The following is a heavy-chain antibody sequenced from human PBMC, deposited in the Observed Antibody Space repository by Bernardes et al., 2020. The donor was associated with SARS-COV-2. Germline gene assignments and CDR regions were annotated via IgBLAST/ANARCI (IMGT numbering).Heavy chain of an antibody. D-gene: IGHD6-19*01. J-gene: IGHJ4*02. CDR3: ANEAGYSSGWYVGRYFDY. CDR2: ISGSGGST. V-gene: IGHV3-23*01. CDR1: GFTFSSYA. Sequence: GGSLRLSCAASGFTFSSYAMSWVRQAPGKGLDWVSAISGSGGSTYYADSVKGRFTISRDNSKNTLYLQMNSLRAEDTAVYYFANEAGYSSGWYVGRYFDYWGQGTLVTVSS.